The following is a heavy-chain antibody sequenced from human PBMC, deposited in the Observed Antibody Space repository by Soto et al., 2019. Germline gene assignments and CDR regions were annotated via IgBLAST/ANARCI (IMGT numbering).Heavy chain of an antibody. CDR2: MKSYGSGGTT. V-gene: IGHV3-15*02. CDR1: GFKFSDAW. J-gene: IGHJ4*02. CDR3: SWSHSINYYSDS. D-gene: IGHD3-3*01. Sequence: EVQLIESGGALVQPGGSLRLACAASGFKFSDAWLSWVRQAPGKGPEWVGRMKSYGSGGTTDYSTPVKGRFTISRADLRNTLFLQMNRLKTEDTAIYYCSWSHSINYYSDSWGQGTLVTVSP.